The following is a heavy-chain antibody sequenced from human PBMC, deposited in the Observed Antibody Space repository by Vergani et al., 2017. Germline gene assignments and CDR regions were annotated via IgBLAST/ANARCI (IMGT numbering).Heavy chain of an antibody. D-gene: IGHD1-26*01. CDR3: ARGLRGSYYYYYGMDV. V-gene: IGHV1-69*02. Sequence: QVQLVQSGAEVKKPGSSVKVSCKASGGTFSSYTISWVRQAPGQGLEWMGRIIPILGIANYAQKFQGRVTITADKSTSTAYMELSSLRSEDTAVYYCARGLRGSYYYYYGMDVWGQGTTVTVSS. CDR1: GGTFSSYT. J-gene: IGHJ6*02. CDR2: IIPILGIA.